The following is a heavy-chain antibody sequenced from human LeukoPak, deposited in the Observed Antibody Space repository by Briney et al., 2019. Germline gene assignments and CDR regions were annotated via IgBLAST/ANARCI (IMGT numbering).Heavy chain of an antibody. Sequence: GGSLRLSCAASGFTFSSYAMRWVRQAPGKGLEWVSSINNNGGSTYYADSVKGRFTISRDNSKNTLYLQMNSLRAEDTAVYYCARGGITMIVYWGQGTLVTVSS. D-gene: IGHD3-22*01. CDR2: INNNGGST. CDR1: GFTFSSYA. J-gene: IGHJ4*02. CDR3: ARGGITMIVY. V-gene: IGHV3-23*01.